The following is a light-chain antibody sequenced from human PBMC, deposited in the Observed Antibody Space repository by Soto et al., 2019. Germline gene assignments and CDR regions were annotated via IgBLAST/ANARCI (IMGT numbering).Light chain of an antibody. CDR1: SSDVGGYNY. CDR2: DVS. Sequence: QSVLTQPRSVSGSPGQSVTISCTGTSSDVGGYNYVSWYQQHPGKAPKLMIYDVSKRPSGVPDRFSGSKSGNTASLTISGLQAGDEADYYCCSYAGSYTYVFGTGTKVPVL. J-gene: IGLJ1*01. V-gene: IGLV2-11*01. CDR3: CSYAGSYTYV.